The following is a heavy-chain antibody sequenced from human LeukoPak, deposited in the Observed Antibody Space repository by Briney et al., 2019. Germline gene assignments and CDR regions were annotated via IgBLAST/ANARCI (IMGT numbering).Heavy chain of an antibody. D-gene: IGHD6-19*01. CDR3: AREGGTVVAGTFDY. Sequence: PGGSLRLSCAVSGISFSGSGMHWLRQAPGKGLEWVAFIQNDVITKNYADSVKGRFTISRDNSKNTLYLQLNTLRDEDTAVYYCAREGGTVVAGTFDYWGQGTLVTVSS. CDR1: GISFSGSG. J-gene: IGHJ4*02. V-gene: IGHV3-30*02. CDR2: IQNDVITK.